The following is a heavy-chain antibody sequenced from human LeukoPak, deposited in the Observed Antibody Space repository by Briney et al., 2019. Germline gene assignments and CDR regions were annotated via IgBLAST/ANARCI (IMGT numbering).Heavy chain of an antibody. CDR1: GYTFTSYY. CDR2: IIPIFGTA. J-gene: IGHJ6*02. V-gene: IGHV1-69*13. CDR3: ARDPGYYGSGSPHYYGMDV. Sequence: GASVTVSCKASGYTFTSYYMHWVRQAPGQGLEWMGGIIPIFGTANYAQKFQGRVTITADESTSTAYMELSSLRSEDTAVYYCARDPGYYGSGSPHYYGMDVWGQGTTVTVSS. D-gene: IGHD3-10*01.